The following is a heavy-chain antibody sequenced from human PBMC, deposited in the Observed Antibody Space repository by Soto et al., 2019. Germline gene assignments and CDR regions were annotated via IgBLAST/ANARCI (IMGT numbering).Heavy chain of an antibody. CDR3: ARSIVVVTALDY. CDR2: INAGNGNT. J-gene: IGHJ4*02. D-gene: IGHD2-21*02. V-gene: IGHV1-3*01. Sequence: VKLACKACGETFTSYAMHWVRQSPEQRLEWMGWINAGNGNTKYSQKFQGRVTITRDTSASTAYMELSSLRSEDTAVYYCARSIVVVTALDYWGQGTLVTVSS. CDR1: GETFTSYA.